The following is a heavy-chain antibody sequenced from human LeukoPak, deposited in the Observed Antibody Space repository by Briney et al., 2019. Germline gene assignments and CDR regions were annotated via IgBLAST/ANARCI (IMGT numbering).Heavy chain of an antibody. CDR3: ASAMVRGVNWFDP. D-gene: IGHD3-10*01. J-gene: IGHJ5*02. CDR1: GYTFSSYA. V-gene: IGHV1-69*06. CDR2: IIPIFGTA. Sequence: SVKVSCKASGYTFSSYAISWVRQAPGQGLEWMGGIIPIFGTANYAQKFQGRVTITADKSTSTAYMELSSLRSEDTAVYYCASAMVRGVNWFDPWGQGTLVTVSS.